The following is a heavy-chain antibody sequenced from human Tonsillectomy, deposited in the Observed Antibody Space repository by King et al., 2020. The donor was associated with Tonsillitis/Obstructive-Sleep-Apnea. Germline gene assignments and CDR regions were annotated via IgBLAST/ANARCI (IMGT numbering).Heavy chain of an antibody. CDR2: INPSSGGT. J-gene: IGHJ4*02. CDR3: ARDKVYYFDY. D-gene: IGHD5/OR15-5a*01. Sequence: QLVQSGAEVKKPGASVKVSCKASGYSFAGFYIHWVRQAPGQGLEWVGWINPSSGGTKYAYKFQGRVTMTRDTSISTAYMELSRLRSDDTAVYYCARDKVYYFDYWGQGTLVTASS. V-gene: IGHV1-2*07. CDR1: GYSFAGFY.